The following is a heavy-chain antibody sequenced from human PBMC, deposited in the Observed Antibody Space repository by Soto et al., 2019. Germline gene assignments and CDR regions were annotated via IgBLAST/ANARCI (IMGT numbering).Heavy chain of an antibody. CDR3: ASGHLPWDYHSYGMDV. CDR2: ISNDAVHT. J-gene: IGHJ6*02. Sequence: EVQLVESGGGLVQPGGSLTLSCVASGFTFTTYCMHWVRQAPGKGLEYLSAISNDAVHTYYANSVKDRFTISRDNSKDTLYHHMRGLRPEDMAVYYCASGHLPWDYHSYGMDVWGQGTTVTVSS. CDR1: GFTFTTYC. V-gene: IGHV3-64*01. D-gene: IGHD7-27*01.